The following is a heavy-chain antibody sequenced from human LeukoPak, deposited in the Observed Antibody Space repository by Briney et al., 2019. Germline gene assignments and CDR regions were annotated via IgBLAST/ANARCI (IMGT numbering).Heavy chain of an antibody. CDR2: ISGSGGST. CDR1: GFTFSSYA. Sequence: GGSLRLSCAASGFTFSSYAMSWVRQAPGKGLEWVSAISGSGGSTYYADSGKGRFTISRDNSKNTLYLQMNSLRAEDTAVYYCAKERYYYDSSGYLDPWGQGTLVTVSS. D-gene: IGHD3-22*01. CDR3: AKERYYYDSSGYLDP. J-gene: IGHJ4*02. V-gene: IGHV3-23*01.